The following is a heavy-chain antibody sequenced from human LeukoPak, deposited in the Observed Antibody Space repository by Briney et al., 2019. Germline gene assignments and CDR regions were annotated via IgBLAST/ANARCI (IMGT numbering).Heavy chain of an antibody. Sequence: SETLSLTCTVSGGYTNSRNYFWGWIRQPPRKGLEWIASMSYSGSTYYNPSLKSRVSISVNTSKIHFSLRLSSVTAADTAVYYCARLPYTSGWHDWYFDLWGRGTLVTVSS. CDR2: MSYSGST. CDR1: GGYTNSRNYF. V-gene: IGHV4-39*02. J-gene: IGHJ2*01. D-gene: IGHD6-19*01. CDR3: ARLPYTSGWHDWYFDL.